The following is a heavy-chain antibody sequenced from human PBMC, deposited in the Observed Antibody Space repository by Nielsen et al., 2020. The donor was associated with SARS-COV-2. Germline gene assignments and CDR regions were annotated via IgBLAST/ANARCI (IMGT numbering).Heavy chain of an antibody. CDR2: IWYDGSNK. D-gene: IGHD3-3*01. CDR3: AKGLWVSFWSGFYGMDV. V-gene: IGHV3-33*06. Sequence: WIRQPPGKGLEWVAVIWYDGSNKYYADSVKGRFTISRDNSKNTLYLQMNSLRAEDTAVYYCAKGLWVSFWSGFYGMDVWGQGTTGTVSS. J-gene: IGHJ6*02.